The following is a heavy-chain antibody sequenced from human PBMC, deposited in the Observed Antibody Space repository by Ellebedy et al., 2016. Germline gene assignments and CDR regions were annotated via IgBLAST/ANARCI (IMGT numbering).Heavy chain of an antibody. CDR1: GYPISSNYY. CDR3: ARGRGSYYSAFDI. D-gene: IGHD1-26*01. CDR2: IYHSGST. J-gene: IGHJ3*02. Sequence: SETLSLTCTVSGYPISSNYYWGWIRQPPGKGLDWIGSIYHSGSTYYNPPLKSRVTISIDTSKNQFSLKLTSLTAAATAVYYCARGRGSYYSAFDIWGQGTMVTVSS. V-gene: IGHV4-38-2*02.